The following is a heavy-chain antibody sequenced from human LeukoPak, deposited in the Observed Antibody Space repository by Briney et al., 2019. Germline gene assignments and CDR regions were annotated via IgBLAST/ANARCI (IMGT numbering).Heavy chain of an antibody. Sequence: GGSLRLSCAASGFSFSVYWMSWVRQVPGRGLEWVANIKPDGSEENYVDSVKGRFTISGDNAKNSLFLQMNSLTAEDTAIYYCVRNWNLDSWGQGTLLTVSS. CDR3: VRNWNLDS. V-gene: IGHV3-7*01. J-gene: IGHJ4*02. CDR2: IKPDGSEE. CDR1: GFSFSVYW. D-gene: IGHD1-1*01.